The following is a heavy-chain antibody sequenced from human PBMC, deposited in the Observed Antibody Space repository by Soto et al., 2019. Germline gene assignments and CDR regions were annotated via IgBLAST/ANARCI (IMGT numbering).Heavy chain of an antibody. J-gene: IGHJ3*02. CDR1: GFIVSSNY. V-gene: IGHV3-53*02. CDR2: IYSGGST. CDR3: ARGGFRGDCFDI. D-gene: IGHD2-21*01. Sequence: EVQLVETGGGLIQPGGSLRLSCVASGFIVSSNYMTWVRQAPGKGLDWVSFIYSGGSTYYADSVKGRFTISRDTSKNTLYLQMNSLRAEDTAVYYWARGGFRGDCFDICCRGTTVTVSS.